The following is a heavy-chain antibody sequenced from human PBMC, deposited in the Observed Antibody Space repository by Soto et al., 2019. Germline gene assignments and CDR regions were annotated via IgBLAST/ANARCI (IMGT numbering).Heavy chain of an antibody. V-gene: IGHV1-8*01. J-gene: IGHJ5*02. Sequence: ASVKVSCKASGYTFTSYDINWVRQATGQGPEWMGWMNPNSGNTGYAQKFQGRVTMTRNTSISTAYMELSSLRSGDTAIYYCARSSAGVFGIIIEGSNWLAPWGQGSLVTVSS. CDR2: MNPNSGNT. CDR3: ARSSAGVFGIIIEGSNWLAP. CDR1: GYTFTSYD. D-gene: IGHD3-16*02.